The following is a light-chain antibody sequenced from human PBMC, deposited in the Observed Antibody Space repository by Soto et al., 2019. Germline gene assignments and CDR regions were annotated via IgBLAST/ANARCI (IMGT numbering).Light chain of an antibody. CDR1: QSVSSS. CDR2: DAS. V-gene: IGKV3-20*01. CDR3: QHYGSSRT. J-gene: IGKJ1*01. Sequence: IVLTQSPGTLSLSPGEIATLSCRASQSVSSSLAWYQQRPGQAPRLLIYDASSRATGIPDRFSGSGSGTDFTLTISRLEPEDFAVYYCQHYGSSRTFGQGTKVEIK.